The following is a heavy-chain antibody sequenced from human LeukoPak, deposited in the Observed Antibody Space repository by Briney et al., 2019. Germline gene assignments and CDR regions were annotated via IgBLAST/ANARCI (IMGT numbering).Heavy chain of an antibody. CDR2: ISYDGSK. V-gene: IGHV3-30*18. CDR3: AKGLGYSNGHALGY. CDR1: GFTFSTYN. Sequence: GRSLRLSCAASGFTFSTYNMHWVRQAPGKGLEWVALISYDGSKYYADAVKGRFSISRDNSKNTLYLQMNSLRAEDTAVYYCAKGLGYSNGHALGYWGQGTLVTVSS. J-gene: IGHJ4*02. D-gene: IGHD5-18*01.